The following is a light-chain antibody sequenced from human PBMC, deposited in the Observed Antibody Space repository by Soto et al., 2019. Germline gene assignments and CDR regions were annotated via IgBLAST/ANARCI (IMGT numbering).Light chain of an antibody. J-gene: IGKJ1*01. CDR3: QQYDSSPWT. CDR1: QFIGSRY. CDR2: GAS. V-gene: IGKV3-20*01. Sequence: ENVLTQSPGTLSLTPGERVTLSCRASQFIGSRYFARYQQKPGQAPRLLIYGASSRASGVPDRFSGSGSGTDFTFTISRLEPEDFAVYYCQQYDSSPWTFGLGTTVEI.